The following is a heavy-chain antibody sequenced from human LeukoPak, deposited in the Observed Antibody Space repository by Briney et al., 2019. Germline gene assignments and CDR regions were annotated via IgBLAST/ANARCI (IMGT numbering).Heavy chain of an antibody. Sequence: PGGSLRLSCAASGFTVSSNYMTWVRQAPGKGLEWVSVIYSGGNTYYADSVKGRFTISRGNTKNTVYLQMNSLRADDTAVYYCARDVGFIVGATPGAFDIWGQGTMVTVSS. V-gene: IGHV3-66*01. CDR1: GFTVSSNY. CDR2: IYSGGNT. J-gene: IGHJ3*02. D-gene: IGHD1-26*01. CDR3: ARDVGFIVGATPGAFDI.